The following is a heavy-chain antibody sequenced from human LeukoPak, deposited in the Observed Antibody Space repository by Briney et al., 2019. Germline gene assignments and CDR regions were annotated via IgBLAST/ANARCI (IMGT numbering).Heavy chain of an antibody. V-gene: IGHV3-53*01. CDR3: AKGYYYDVSGYFAY. D-gene: IGHD3-22*01. J-gene: IGHJ4*02. CDR2: IYSGGST. CDR1: GFTVSSNY. Sequence: GGSLRLSCAASGFTVSSNYMSWVRQAPGKGLEWVSVIYSGGSTYYADSVKGRFTISRDNSKNTLFLQMNSLRPEDTALYYCAKGYYYDVSGYFAYWGQGTLVTVSS.